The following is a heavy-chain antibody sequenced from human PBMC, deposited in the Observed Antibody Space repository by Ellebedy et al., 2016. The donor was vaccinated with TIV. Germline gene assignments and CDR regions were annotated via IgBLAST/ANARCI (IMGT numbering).Heavy chain of an antibody. CDR1: GGSINSNNYY. CDR3: ARDGGSSGWTKEFDY. D-gene: IGHD6-19*01. CDR2: IYYSGST. Sequence: GSLRLSXTVSGGSINSNNYYWGWIRQPPGKGLEWIGSIYYSGSTYDNPSLKSRVTIYADTSKNQFSLKLSSVTAADTAVYYCARDGGSSGWTKEFDYWGQGTLVTVSS. J-gene: IGHJ4*02. V-gene: IGHV4-39*07.